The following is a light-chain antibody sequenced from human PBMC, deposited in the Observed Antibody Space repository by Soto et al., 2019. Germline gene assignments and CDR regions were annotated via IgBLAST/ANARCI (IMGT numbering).Light chain of an antibody. CDR1: SSNIGAGYD. CDR3: QSYDSSLSGSVV. CDR2: GNS. J-gene: IGLJ2*01. V-gene: IGLV1-40*01. Sequence: QSVLTQPPSVSGAPGQRVTISCTGSSSNIGAGYDVHGYQQLPGTAPKLLIYGNSNRPSGVPDRFSGSKSGTSASLAITGLQAEDEADYYYQSYDSSLSGSVVFGGGTKLTVL.